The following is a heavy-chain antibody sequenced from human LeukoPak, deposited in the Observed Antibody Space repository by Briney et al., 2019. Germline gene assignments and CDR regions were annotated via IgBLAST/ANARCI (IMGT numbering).Heavy chain of an antibody. CDR3: ASEGY. Sequence: GGSLRLSCAASGFTFSSYAMHWVRQAPGKGLEWVAVISYDGSNKYYADSVKGRFTISRDNSKNTLYLQMNSLRAEDTAVYYCASEGYWGQGTLVTVPS. CDR2: ISYDGSNK. V-gene: IGHV3-30-3*01. J-gene: IGHJ4*02. CDR1: GFTFSSYA.